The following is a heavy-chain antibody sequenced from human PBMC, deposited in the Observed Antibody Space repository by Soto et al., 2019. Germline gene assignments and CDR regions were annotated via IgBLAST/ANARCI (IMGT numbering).Heavy chain of an antibody. CDR2: TWYDGSEN. D-gene: IGHD3-22*01. Sequence: QVQLVESGGVVVQPGTSLRLSCAASVFTFATYGMHWVRQPPGKGLQWVAVTWYDGSENFYGDSVKGRFTISRDSSKNTLNLQMDSLPAEDTAVYYCATGFYSSSIDHWGQGTLVTVTS. J-gene: IGHJ4*02. CDR1: VFTFATYG. CDR3: ATGFYSSSIDH. V-gene: IGHV3-33*01.